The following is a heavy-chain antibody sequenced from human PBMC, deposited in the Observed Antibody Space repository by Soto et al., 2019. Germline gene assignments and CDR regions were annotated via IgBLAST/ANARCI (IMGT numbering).Heavy chain of an antibody. CDR3: ARMDVVEPNWFDP. CDR2: MNPNSGNT. V-gene: IGHV1-8*01. CDR1: GYTFTSYD. D-gene: IGHD2-2*01. Sequence: ASVKVSCKASGYTFTSYDINWVRQATGQGLEWMGWMNPNSGNTGYAQKFQGRVTMTRNTSISTAYMELSSLRSEDTAVYYCARMDVVEPNWFDPWGQGTLVTVSS. J-gene: IGHJ5*02.